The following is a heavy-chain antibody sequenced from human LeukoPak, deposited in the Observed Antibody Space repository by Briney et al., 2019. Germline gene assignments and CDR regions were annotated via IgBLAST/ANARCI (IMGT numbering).Heavy chain of an antibody. CDR1: GGSFSGYY. D-gene: IGHD6-19*01. V-gene: IGHV3-23*01. CDR3: AKKGQWLTYYYYYYGMDV. Sequence: ETLSLTCAVYGGSFSGYYWSWVRQAPGKGLEWVSAISGSGGSTYYADSVKGRFTISRDNSKNTLYLQMNSLRAEDTAVYYCAKKGQWLTYYYYYYGMDVWGQGTTVTVSS. J-gene: IGHJ6*02. CDR2: ISGSGGST.